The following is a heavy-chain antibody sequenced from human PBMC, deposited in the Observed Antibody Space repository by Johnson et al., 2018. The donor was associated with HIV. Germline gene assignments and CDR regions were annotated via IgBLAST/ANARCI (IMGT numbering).Heavy chain of an antibody. Sequence: EVQLVESGGGLVQPGGSLRLSCAASGFTFSTYWMHWVRQAPGKGLVWVSRINGDGSSKNYADSVKGRFTISRDNAKNTLYLEMKSLRVEDTAVYYCTRDCSGGTCLQGYDAFDIWGQGTMVTVSS. V-gene: IGHV3-74*01. J-gene: IGHJ3*02. D-gene: IGHD2-15*01. CDR1: GFTFSTYW. CDR2: INGDGSSK. CDR3: TRDCSGGTCLQGYDAFDI.